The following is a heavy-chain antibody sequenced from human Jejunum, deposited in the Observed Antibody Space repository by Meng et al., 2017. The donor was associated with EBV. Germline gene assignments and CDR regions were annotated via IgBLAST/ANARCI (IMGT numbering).Heavy chain of an antibody. J-gene: IGHJ4*02. V-gene: IGHV4-39*01. CDR1: GGSISISDYY. CDR2: IYYSGST. Sequence: QLQLQESGPGLVKPSEXLSLTCTVSGGSISISDYYWGWVRQPPGKGLGWIGSIYYSGSTYYNPSLKSRVTISVDTSKNQFSLKLSSVTAADTAVYYCARLNYYGSGSYYNHKGGYYFDGWGQGTLVTVSS. D-gene: IGHD3-10*01. CDR3: ARLNYYGSGSYYNHKGGYYFDG.